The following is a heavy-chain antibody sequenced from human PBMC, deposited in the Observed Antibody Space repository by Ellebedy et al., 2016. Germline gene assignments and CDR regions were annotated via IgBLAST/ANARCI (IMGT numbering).Heavy chain of an antibody. Sequence: HTGGSLRLSCAASGFTFSSYWIHWVRQAPGQGLVWVSRISSDESDTSYADSVKGRFTISRDNAKNTLYLQMNSLRAEDTAVYYCARDIASSGSYFDSWGRGTLVTVSS. D-gene: IGHD6-13*01. J-gene: IGHJ2*01. V-gene: IGHV3-74*01. CDR1: GFTFSSYW. CDR3: ARDIASSGSYFDS. CDR2: ISSDESDT.